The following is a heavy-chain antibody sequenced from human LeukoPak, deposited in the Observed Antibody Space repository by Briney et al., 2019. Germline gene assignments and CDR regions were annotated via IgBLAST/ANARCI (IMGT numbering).Heavy chain of an antibody. CDR3: ATRYCSSTSCWFDP. J-gene: IGHJ5*02. CDR2: FDPEDGET. D-gene: IGHD2-2*01. Sequence: ASVKVSCKVSGYTLTELSMHWVRHAPGKGREWMGGFDPEDGETIYAQKFQGRVTMTEDTSTDTAYMELSSLRSEDTAVYYCATRYCSSTSCWFDPWGQGTLVTVSS. CDR1: GYTLTELS. V-gene: IGHV1-24*01.